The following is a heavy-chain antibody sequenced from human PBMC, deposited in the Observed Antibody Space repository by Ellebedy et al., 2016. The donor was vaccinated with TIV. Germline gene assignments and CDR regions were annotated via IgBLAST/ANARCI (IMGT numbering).Heavy chain of an antibody. D-gene: IGHD3-16*01. J-gene: IGHJ3*02. CDR1: GFTFSGYA. CDR2: INNGGRTT. V-gene: IGHV3-23*01. CDR3: AKDQVGGDGRWVFDI. Sequence: GESLKISCVASGFTFSGYAMSWVRQAPGKGLAWVSGINNGGRTTSYADSVKGRFTISRDNCRSTLYLQMNSLRAEVSAVYYCAKDQVGGDGRWVFDIWGQGTVVTVSS.